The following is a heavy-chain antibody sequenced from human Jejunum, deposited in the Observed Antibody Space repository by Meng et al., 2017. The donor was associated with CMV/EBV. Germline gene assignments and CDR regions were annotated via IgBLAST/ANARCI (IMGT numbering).Heavy chain of an antibody. J-gene: IGHJ4*02. V-gene: IGHV3-15*07. CDR3: TTGWDQYFDF. Sequence: CVASDFPLIGAWMHWVRQAPGKGLEWVGRVKSASAGGAADAAAPVKGRFTVSRDDSRKTVHLQMDNLKIEDTAVYYCTTGWDQYFDFWGQGALVTVSS. CDR1: DFPLIGAW. CDR2: VKSASAGGAA. D-gene: IGHD1-26*01.